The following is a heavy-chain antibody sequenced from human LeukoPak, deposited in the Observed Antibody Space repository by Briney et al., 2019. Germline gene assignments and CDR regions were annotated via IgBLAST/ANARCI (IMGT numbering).Heavy chain of an antibody. J-gene: IGHJ4*02. D-gene: IGHD2-2*02. CDR2: ISDSGGST. Sequence: GGSLRLSCAASGFTFRTYAMSWVRQAPGQGLEWVSSISDSGGSTYYADSVKGRFTISRDNSKNTLYLQMSSLGAEDTAVYYCARGRRSSCYSGVDSWGQGTLVTVSS. CDR3: ARGRRSSCYSGVDS. CDR1: GFTFRTYA. V-gene: IGHV3-23*01.